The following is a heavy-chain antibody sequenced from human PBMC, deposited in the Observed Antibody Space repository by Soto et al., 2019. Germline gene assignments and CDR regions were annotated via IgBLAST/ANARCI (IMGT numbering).Heavy chain of an antibody. D-gene: IGHD3-22*01. Sequence: SETLSLTCTVSGGSISSYYWSWIRQPPGKGLEWIGYIYYSGSTNYNPSLKSRVTISVDTSKNQFSLKLSSVTAADTAVYYCARATYDSSGYYGLFDYWGQGTLVTVSS. CDR3: ARATYDSSGYYGLFDY. J-gene: IGHJ4*02. CDR2: IYYSGST. V-gene: IGHV4-59*01. CDR1: GGSISSYY.